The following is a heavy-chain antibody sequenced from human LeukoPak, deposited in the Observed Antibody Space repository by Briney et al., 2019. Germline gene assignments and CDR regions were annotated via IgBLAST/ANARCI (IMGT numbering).Heavy chain of an antibody. CDR1: GASVSSGSYY. D-gene: IGHD2-15*01. Sequence: SETLSLTCNVSGASVSSGSYYWSWIRQPPGKELEWIGYIYYSGSTSYNPSLKSRVTISVDTSKNHFSLKLTSVTAADTAVYYCARPHGYCSGGSCYDEYFQHWGQGTLVTVSS. CDR2: IYYSGST. CDR3: ARPHGYCSGGSCYDEYFQH. V-gene: IGHV4-61*03. J-gene: IGHJ1*01.